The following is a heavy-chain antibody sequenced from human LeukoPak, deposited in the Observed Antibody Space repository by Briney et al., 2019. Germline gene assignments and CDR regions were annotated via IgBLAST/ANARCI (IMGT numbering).Heavy chain of an antibody. CDR1: GFTFSSYA. Sequence: GGSLRLSCAASGFTFSSYAMSWVRQAPGKGLEWVSAISGSGGSAYYADSVKGRFTISRDNSKNTLYLQMNSLRAEDTAEYYCAMGLWFGEYLFDYWGQGTLVTVSS. CDR2: ISGSGGSA. CDR3: AMGLWFGEYLFDY. J-gene: IGHJ4*02. D-gene: IGHD3-10*01. V-gene: IGHV3-23*01.